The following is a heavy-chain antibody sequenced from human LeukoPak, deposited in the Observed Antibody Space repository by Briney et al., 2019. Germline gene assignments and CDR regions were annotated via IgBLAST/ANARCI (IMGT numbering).Heavy chain of an antibody. CDR2: IHYSGST. D-gene: IGHD2-15*01. J-gene: IGHJ5*02. Sequence: SETLSLTCTVSGGSISSSSYYWGWIRQPPGKGLEWIGSIHYSGSTNYNPSLKSRVTISVDTSKNQFSLKLSSVTAADTAVYYCARGDGCSGGSCSENWFDPWGQGTLVTVSS. CDR1: GGSISSSSYY. CDR3: ARGDGCSGGSCSENWFDP. V-gene: IGHV4-39*07.